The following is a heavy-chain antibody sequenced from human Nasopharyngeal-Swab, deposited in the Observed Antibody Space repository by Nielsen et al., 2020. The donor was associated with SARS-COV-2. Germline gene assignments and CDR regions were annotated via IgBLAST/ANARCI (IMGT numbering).Heavy chain of an antibody. D-gene: IGHD2-2*01. Sequence: SETLSLTCTVSGGSVSSGSYYWSWIRQPPGKGLEWIGYIYYSGSTNYSPSLKSRVTISVDTSKNQFSLKLSSVTAADTAVYYCARDPLVPAASDAFDIWGQGTMVTVSS. CDR2: IYYSGST. J-gene: IGHJ3*02. CDR1: GGSVSSGSYY. V-gene: IGHV4-61*01. CDR3: ARDPLVPAASDAFDI.